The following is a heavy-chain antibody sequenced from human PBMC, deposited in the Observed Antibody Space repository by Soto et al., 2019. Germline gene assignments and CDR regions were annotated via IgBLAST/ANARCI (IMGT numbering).Heavy chain of an antibody. CDR2: INPSGGST. CDR3: ARRFDGLSYGMDV. J-gene: IGHJ6*02. CDR1: GYTFTRYY. Sequence: ASVKVSCKASGYTFTRYYMHWVRQAPGQGLEWMGIINPSGGSTDYAQKFLGRVTMTRDTSTSTVYMEVSSLRSEDTAVYYCARRFDGLSYGMDVWGQGTTVTVSS. D-gene: IGHD3-9*01. V-gene: IGHV1-46*01.